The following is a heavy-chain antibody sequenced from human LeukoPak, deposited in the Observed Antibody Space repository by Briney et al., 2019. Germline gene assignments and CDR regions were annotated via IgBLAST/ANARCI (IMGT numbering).Heavy chain of an antibody. CDR2: ISGSGGST. CDR1: GFTFSRYD. V-gene: IGHV3-23*01. Sequence: PGGSLRLSCAASGFTFSRYDMSWGRQAPGKGVEWVSDISGSGGSTYYADSVKGGFTIYREKFKKTLYMQMSRLRGEETGVYYCAKAWYDSSAYQEYFQHWGQGTLVTVSS. D-gene: IGHD3-22*01. J-gene: IGHJ1*01. CDR3: AKAWYDSSAYQEYFQH.